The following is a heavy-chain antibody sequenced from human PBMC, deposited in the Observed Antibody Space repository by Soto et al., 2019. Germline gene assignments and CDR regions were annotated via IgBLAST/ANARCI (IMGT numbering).Heavy chain of an antibody. CDR1: GGSISSSSYY. Sequence: SETLSLTCAVSGGSISSSSYYWGWIRQPPGKGLEWIGSISYSGSTYYNPSLKSRVTISVDTSKNQFSLKLSSVTAADTAVYYFASYYYDSSGYYYVPGVYWGQGTLVTVSS. CDR2: ISYSGST. CDR3: ASYYYDSSGYYYVPGVY. V-gene: IGHV4-39*01. J-gene: IGHJ4*02. D-gene: IGHD3-22*01.